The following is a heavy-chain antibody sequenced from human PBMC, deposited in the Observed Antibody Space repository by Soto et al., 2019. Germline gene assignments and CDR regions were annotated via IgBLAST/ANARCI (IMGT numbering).Heavy chain of an antibody. V-gene: IGHV2-5*02. J-gene: IGHJ6*02. CDR1: GVSLSTGGVG. Sequence: QITLKESGPTLVKPTQTLTLTCTFSGVSLSTGGVGVGWIRQPPGEALEWLALIYWDNDKRYSPSLKSRLTITKDASKNQVVLTMTNMDPVDTATYYCAHSRCGGDCLQSYSSHYYYGMDVWGQGTTVTVSS. CDR3: AHSRCGGDCLQSYSSHYYYGMDV. D-gene: IGHD2-21*02. CDR2: IYWDNDK.